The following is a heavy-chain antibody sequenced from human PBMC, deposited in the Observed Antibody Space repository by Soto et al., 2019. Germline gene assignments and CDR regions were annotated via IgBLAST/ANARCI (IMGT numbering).Heavy chain of an antibody. CDR1: GFTFSSYS. J-gene: IGHJ3*02. V-gene: IGHV3-21*01. CDR2: ISSSSSYI. CDR3: ARTTGYDAFDI. Sequence: GESLKISCAASGFTFSSYSMNWVRQAPGKGLEWVSSISSSSSYIYYADSVKGRFTISRDNAKNSLYLQMNSLRAEDTAVYYCARTTGYDAFDIWGQGTMVTVSS. D-gene: IGHD1-1*01.